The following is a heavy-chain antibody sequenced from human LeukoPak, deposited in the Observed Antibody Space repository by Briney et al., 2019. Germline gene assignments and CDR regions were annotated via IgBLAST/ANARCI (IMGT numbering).Heavy chain of an antibody. V-gene: IGHV3-53*01. D-gene: IGHD3-16*02. CDR3: ARDQERMITFGGVIAGFDY. J-gene: IGHJ4*02. CDR2: IYSGGST. CDR1: GFTVSSNY. Sequence: GGSLRLSCAASGFTVSSNYMSWVRQAPGKGLEWVSVIYSGGSTYYADSVKGRFTISRDNSKNTLYLQMNSLRAEDTAVYYCARDQERMITFGGVIAGFDYWGQGTLVTVSS.